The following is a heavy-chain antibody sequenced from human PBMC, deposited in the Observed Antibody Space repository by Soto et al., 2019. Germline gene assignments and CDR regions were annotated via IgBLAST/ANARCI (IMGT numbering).Heavy chain of an antibody. J-gene: IGHJ4*02. CDR1: GFTFSDYA. V-gene: IGHV3-23*01. CDR2: ISGSGATT. D-gene: IGHD6-13*01. CDR3: AKDRAYAGNWYTGDS. Sequence: EVQLLESGGGLVQPGGSLRLSCAASGFTFSDYAMSWVRRAPGKGLEWVSGISGSGATTYYEDSVKGRFTITRNNSKNTLYLQMHSLRAEDTALSYCAKDRAYAGNWYTGDSWGQGTQVTVSS.